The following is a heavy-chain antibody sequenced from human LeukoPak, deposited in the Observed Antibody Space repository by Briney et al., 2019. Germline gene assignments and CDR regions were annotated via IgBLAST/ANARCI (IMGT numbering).Heavy chain of an antibody. V-gene: IGHV4-59*08. CDR3: ARRPLSMDAFDI. Sequence: SETLSLTCTVSGGSISSYYWSWIRQPPGKGLEWIGYIFYSGSTNYNPSLKSRVTISGHTSKNQFSLKLTSVTAADTAVYYCARRPLSMDAFDIWGQGTLVTVSS. D-gene: IGHD2-8*01. CDR2: IFYSGST. CDR1: GGSISSYY. J-gene: IGHJ3*02.